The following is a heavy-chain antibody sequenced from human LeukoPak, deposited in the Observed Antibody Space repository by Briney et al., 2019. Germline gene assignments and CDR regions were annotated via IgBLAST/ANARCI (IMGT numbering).Heavy chain of an antibody. CDR1: GYSISSGYY. Sequence: PSETLSLTCTVSGYSISSGYYWGWIRQPPGKGLEWIGSIYHSGSTYYNPSLKSRVTISVDTSKNQFSLKLSSVTAADTAVYYCARVEYSSWYYFDYWGQGTLVTVSS. D-gene: IGHD6-6*01. CDR2: IYHSGST. V-gene: IGHV4-38-2*02. J-gene: IGHJ4*02. CDR3: ARVEYSSWYYFDY.